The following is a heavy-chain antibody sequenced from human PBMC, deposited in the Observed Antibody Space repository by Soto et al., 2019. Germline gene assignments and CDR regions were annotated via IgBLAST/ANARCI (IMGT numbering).Heavy chain of an antibody. D-gene: IGHD3-3*01. CDR1: GFTFSDYA. Sequence: GGSLRLSCAASGFTFSDYAMSWVRQAPGKGLEWVSTIRSRVETTHYADSVKGRFTISRDNSRNTLYLQMNSLRAEDTAVYYCAKDLPPRRFLEWFLPFDHWGQGTLVTVSS. J-gene: IGHJ4*02. CDR2: IRSRVETT. CDR3: AKDLPPRRFLEWFLPFDH. V-gene: IGHV3-23*01.